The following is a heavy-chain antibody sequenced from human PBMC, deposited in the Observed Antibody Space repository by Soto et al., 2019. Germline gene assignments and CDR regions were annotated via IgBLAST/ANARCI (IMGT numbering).Heavy chain of an antibody. CDR2: IYYSGST. Sequence: QVQLQESGPGLVKPSETLSLTCTVSSGTISSYYWSWIRQPPGKGLEWIGYIYYSGSTNYNPSLKSRVTISVDTSKNQFSLKLSSVTAADTAVYYCARRLVPAAMPAWYFDLWGRGTLVTVSS. CDR3: ARRLVPAAMPAWYFDL. D-gene: IGHD2-2*01. V-gene: IGHV4-59*08. J-gene: IGHJ2*01. CDR1: SGTISSYY.